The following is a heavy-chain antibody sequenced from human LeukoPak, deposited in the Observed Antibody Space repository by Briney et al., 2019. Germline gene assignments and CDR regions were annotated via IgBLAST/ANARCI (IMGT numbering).Heavy chain of an antibody. J-gene: IGHJ4*02. Sequence: SETLSLTCAVYGGSFSGCYWSWVSQPPGKGLEWIGEINHSGSTSYNPSLKSRVTISVDTSKNQVSLKLSSVTAADTAVYFCARQPPDTASFDYWGQGTLVTVSS. D-gene: IGHD3-22*01. V-gene: IGHV4-34*01. CDR3: ARQPPDTASFDY. CDR2: INHSGST. CDR1: GGSFSGCY.